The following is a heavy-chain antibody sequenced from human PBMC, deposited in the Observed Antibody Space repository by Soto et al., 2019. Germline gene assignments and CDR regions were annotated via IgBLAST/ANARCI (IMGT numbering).Heavy chain of an antibody. CDR2: IWYDGSDA. CDR1: GFTFSSYG. J-gene: IGHJ4*02. V-gene: IGHV3-33*01. D-gene: IGHD5-12*01. Sequence: QVELVESGGGVVQPGRSLRLSCAASGFTFSSYGIHWVRQAPGKGLEWVAIIWYDGSDADYADSVKGRFTVSRDNSKNTAYLQMNSLRADDTAVYYCARPTGGYVAYLEYWGQGTLVAVSS. CDR3: ARPTGGYVAYLEY.